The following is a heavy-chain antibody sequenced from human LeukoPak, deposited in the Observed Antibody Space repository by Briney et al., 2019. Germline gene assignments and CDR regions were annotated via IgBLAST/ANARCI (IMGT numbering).Heavy chain of an antibody. CDR1: GYTFTGYY. J-gene: IGHJ4*02. D-gene: IGHD6-13*01. Sequence: ASVKVSCKASGYTFTGYYMHWVRQAPGQGLEWMGWINPNSGGTNYAQKFQGRVTMTRDTSISTAYMELSRLRSDDTAVYYCARDCGYSSSSAFDYWGQGTLVTVSS. CDR3: ARDCGYSSSSAFDY. V-gene: IGHV1-2*02. CDR2: INPNSGGT.